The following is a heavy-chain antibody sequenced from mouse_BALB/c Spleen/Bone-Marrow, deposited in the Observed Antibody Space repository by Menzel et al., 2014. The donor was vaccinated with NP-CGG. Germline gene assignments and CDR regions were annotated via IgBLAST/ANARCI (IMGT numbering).Heavy chain of an antibody. J-gene: IGHJ2*01. V-gene: IGHV5-6-4*01. CDR1: GFTFSSCT. D-gene: IGHD4-1*01. CDR2: ISSGGSYT. Sequence: EVKLMESGGGLVKPGGSLKLSCAASGFTFSSCTMSWVRQTPEKRLEWVATISSGGSYTYYPDSVKGRFTISRDNAKNTLYLQMSSLKSEDTAMYYCTREDTNWDFDYWGQGTTLTVSS. CDR3: TREDTNWDFDY.